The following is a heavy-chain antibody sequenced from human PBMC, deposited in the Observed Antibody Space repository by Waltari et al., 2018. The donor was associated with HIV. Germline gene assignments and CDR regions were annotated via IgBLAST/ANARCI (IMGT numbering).Heavy chain of an antibody. CDR2: IRGDGNTP. J-gene: IGHJ6*02. Sequence: EVQFVESGGGLIQPGGSLRLAVAASGFTFSDFWMHWGRQVPGKGLVWFSRIRGDGNTPGYADYVKGRFTISRDNAKKTMYLQMNSLRAEDTAVYYCARGDLAVWGQGTTVTVSS. V-gene: IGHV3-74*01. CDR3: ARGDLAV. CDR1: GFTFSDFW.